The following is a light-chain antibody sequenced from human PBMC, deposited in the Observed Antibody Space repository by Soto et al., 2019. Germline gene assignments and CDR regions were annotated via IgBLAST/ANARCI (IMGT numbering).Light chain of an antibody. CDR1: QSLLHPNGNTY. Sequence: DVVLTQSPVTLAVTPGEPAXXXXRSSQSLLHPNGNTYLDWYLQKPGQSPQLLIYTLSYRASGVPDRFGGSGSGTDFTLKISRVEAEDVGVYYCMQRIEFPSTFGQGTRLEIK. CDR2: TLS. CDR3: MQRIEFPST. J-gene: IGKJ5*01. V-gene: IGKV2-40*01.